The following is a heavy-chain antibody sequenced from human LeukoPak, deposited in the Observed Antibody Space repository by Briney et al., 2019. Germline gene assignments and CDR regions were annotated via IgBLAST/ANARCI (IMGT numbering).Heavy chain of an antibody. CDR3: ARDPVDY. Sequence: GGSLRLSCAASGFTFSSYGMHWVRQAPGKGLEWVAVIWYDGSNKYYADSVRGRSSISRDNSKNTLYLQMNSLRPEDTAVYYCARDPVDYWGQGTLVTVSS. V-gene: IGHV3-33*01. CDR2: IWYDGSNK. J-gene: IGHJ4*02. CDR1: GFTFSSYG.